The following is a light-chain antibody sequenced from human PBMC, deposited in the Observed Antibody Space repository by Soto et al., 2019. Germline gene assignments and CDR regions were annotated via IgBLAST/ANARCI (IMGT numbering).Light chain of an antibody. Sequence: DIQLTQSPSAMSASVVDRGTIPFRASQGINNHLVWFQQRPGKVPKRLVFGTYNLQSGVPSRFSGSGSGTEFTLTISGLQPEDFAIYYCLQHNSYPITLGQGTRLEIK. J-gene: IGKJ5*01. CDR2: GTY. CDR3: LQHNSYPIT. V-gene: IGKV1-17*03. CDR1: QGINNH.